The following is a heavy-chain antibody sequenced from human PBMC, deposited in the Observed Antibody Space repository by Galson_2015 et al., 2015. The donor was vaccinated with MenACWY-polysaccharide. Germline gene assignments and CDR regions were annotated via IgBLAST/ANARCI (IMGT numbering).Heavy chain of an antibody. D-gene: IGHD2-15*01. J-gene: IGHJ4*02. CDR2: VWYDGSSK. CDR3: APRAGHCSGGTCYGVEY. V-gene: IGHV3-30*02. CDR1: GFTFSNYI. Sequence: SLRLSCAASGFTFSNYIMHWVRQAPGKGLERVAFVWYDGSSKYYADSVKGRFTISRDSSKNTLYLQMSSLRAEDTAVYYCAPRAGHCSGGTCYGVEYWGQGTLVTVSS.